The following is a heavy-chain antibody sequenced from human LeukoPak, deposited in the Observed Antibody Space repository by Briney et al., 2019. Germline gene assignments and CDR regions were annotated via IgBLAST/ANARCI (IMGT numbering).Heavy chain of an antibody. CDR3: AREVGATWHAFDI. Sequence: PGGSLRLSCAASGFTFSSYWMHWVRQAPGKGRVWVSRINSEGSSTTYADSVKGRFTISRDNSKNTLYLQMNSLRAEDTAVYYCAREVGATWHAFDIWGQGKMVTVSS. CDR1: GFTFSSYW. J-gene: IGHJ3*02. CDR2: INSEGSST. V-gene: IGHV3-74*01. D-gene: IGHD1-26*01.